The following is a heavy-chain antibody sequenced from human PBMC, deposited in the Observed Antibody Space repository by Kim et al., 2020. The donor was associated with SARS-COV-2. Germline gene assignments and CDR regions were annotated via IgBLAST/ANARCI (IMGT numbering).Heavy chain of an antibody. D-gene: IGHD6-13*01. CDR2: ISSSSSYT. CDR1: GFTFSDYY. Sequence: GGSLRLSCAASGFTFSDYYMSWIRQAPGKGLEWVSYISSSSSYTNYADSVKGRFTISRDNAKNSLYLQMNSLRAEDTAVYYCAREVAAAVQGFDPWGQGTLVTVSS. V-gene: IGHV3-11*05. CDR3: AREVAAAVQGFDP. J-gene: IGHJ5*02.